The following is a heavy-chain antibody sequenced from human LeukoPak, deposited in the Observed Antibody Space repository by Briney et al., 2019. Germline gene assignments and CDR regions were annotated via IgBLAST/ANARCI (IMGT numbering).Heavy chain of an antibody. V-gene: IGHV1-2*02. Sequence: ASVKVSCKASGYTFTGYYMHWVRQAPGQGLEWMGWINPNSGGTNYAQKFQGRVTMTRDTSISTAYMELSRLRSDGTAVYYCARDQRPGSGGSYYYYYYGMDVWGQGTTVTVSS. D-gene: IGHD2-15*01. CDR2: INPNSGGT. CDR1: GYTFTGYY. J-gene: IGHJ6*02. CDR3: ARDQRPGSGGSYYYYYYGMDV.